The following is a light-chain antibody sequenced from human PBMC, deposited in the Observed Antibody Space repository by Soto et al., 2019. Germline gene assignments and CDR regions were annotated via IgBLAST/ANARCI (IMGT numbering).Light chain of an antibody. CDR1: QSVFHSSNNENH. J-gene: IGKJ4*01. CDR2: WAS. CDR3: QQYYNTPLT. Sequence: DIVMTQSPDSLAVSLGERATINCRSGQSVFHSSNNENHLAWYQQKPGQPPKLLIYWASTRESGVPELFSGSGSGTDFTLTISSLQAEDVAVYYCQQYYNTPLTFGGGTKVEIK. V-gene: IGKV4-1*01.